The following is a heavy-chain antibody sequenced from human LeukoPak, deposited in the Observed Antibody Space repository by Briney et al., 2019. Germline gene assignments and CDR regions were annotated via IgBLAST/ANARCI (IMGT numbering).Heavy chain of an antibody. J-gene: IGHJ3*02. CDR2: ISSSSSYI. Sequence: GGSLRLSCAASEFSVGSNYMTWVRQAPGKGLEWVSSISSSSSYIYYADSVKGRFTISRDNAKNSLYLQMNSLRAEDTAVYYCARDRSGSGSYYIPAFDIWGQGTMVTVSS. CDR3: ARDRSGSGSYYIPAFDI. CDR1: EFSVGSNY. V-gene: IGHV3-21*01. D-gene: IGHD3-10*01.